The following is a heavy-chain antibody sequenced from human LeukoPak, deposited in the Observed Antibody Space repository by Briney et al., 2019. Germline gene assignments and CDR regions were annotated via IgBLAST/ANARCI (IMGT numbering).Heavy chain of an antibody. CDR3: KQKTAYDILTGALDY. J-gene: IGHJ4*02. D-gene: IGHD3-9*01. CDR2: ISSNGGST. CDR1: GFTFSSYA. Sequence: GWSLRLSCAASGFTFSSYAMHWVLQYPWKGLEYVAAISSNGGSTYYANSVKGRFTISRDNSKNTLYLQMGSLRAEDMAVFFFKQKTAYDILTGALDYWGQGTLVTVSS. V-gene: IGHV3-64*01.